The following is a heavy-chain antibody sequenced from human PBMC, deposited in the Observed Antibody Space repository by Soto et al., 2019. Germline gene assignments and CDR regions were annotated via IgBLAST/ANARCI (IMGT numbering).Heavy chain of an antibody. J-gene: IGHJ3*01. Sequence: SETLSLTCTVSGGSLSDSFWNWIRQPPGKGLEWIGEIHHSGISNYNPSLKSRVTMSVDTSKNQFSLKMTSVTAADTAVYYCARDRMAADATEVAFDFWGQGTMVT. CDR2: IHHSGIS. CDR3: ARDRMAADATEVAFDF. CDR1: GGSLSDSF. V-gene: IGHV4-34*01. D-gene: IGHD6-13*01.